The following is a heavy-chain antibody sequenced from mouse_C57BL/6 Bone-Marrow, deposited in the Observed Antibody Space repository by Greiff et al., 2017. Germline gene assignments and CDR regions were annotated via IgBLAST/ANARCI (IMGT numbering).Heavy chain of an antibody. CDR1: GFNIKDDY. CDR2: IDPENGDT. Sequence: VQLQQSGAELVRPGASVKLSCTASGFNIKDDYMHWVKQRPEQGLEWIGWIDPENGDTEYASKFQGKATITADTSSNTAYLQLSSLTSEDTAVYYCTTSNWDARDYWGQGTSVTVSS. CDR3: TTSNWDARDY. D-gene: IGHD4-1*01. V-gene: IGHV14-4*01. J-gene: IGHJ4*01.